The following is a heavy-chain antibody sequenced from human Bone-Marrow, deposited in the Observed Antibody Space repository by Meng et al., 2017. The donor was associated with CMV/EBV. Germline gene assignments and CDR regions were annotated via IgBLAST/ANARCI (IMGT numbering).Heavy chain of an antibody. CDR1: GFTFSSSG. J-gene: IGHJ4*02. CDR2: IRYDGGNT. V-gene: IGHV3-30*02. CDR3: AQQLVLDGGY. Sequence: GESLKISCAASGFTFSSSGMHWVRQAPGKGLEWVTFIRYDGGNTYYADSVKGRFTISRDNYKNTLYLQMNSLRAEDTAVYYCAQQLVLDGGYWGQGTLVTVSS. D-gene: IGHD6-13*01.